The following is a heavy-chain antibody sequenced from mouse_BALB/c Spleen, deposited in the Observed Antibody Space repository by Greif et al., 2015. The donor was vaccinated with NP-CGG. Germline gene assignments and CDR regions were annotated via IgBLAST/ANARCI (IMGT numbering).Heavy chain of an antibody. V-gene: IGHV5-9-3*01. J-gene: IGHJ3*01. CDR2: ISSGGSYT. Sequence: EVKLVESGGGLVKPGGSLKLSCAASGFTFSSYAMSWVRQTPEKRLEWVATISSGGSYTYYPDSVKGRFTISRDNAKNTLYLQMSRLRSEDTAMYYCARQDYGSSHWFAYWGQGTLVTVSA. CDR1: GFTFSSYA. D-gene: IGHD1-1*01. CDR3: ARQDYGSSHWFAY.